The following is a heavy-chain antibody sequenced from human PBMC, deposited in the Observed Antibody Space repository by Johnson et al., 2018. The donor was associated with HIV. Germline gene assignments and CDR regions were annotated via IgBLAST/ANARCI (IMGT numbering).Heavy chain of an antibody. CDR3: ARGGSSTSLDAFDI. J-gene: IGHJ3*02. CDR1: GFTFSSYA. Sequence: VQLVESGGSLVKPGGSMRLSCAASGFTFSSYAMSWVRQAPGKGLEWVSAISGSGGSTYYADSVKGRFTISRDNSKNTLYLQMNSLRTEDTAVYYCARGGSSTSLDAFDIWGQGTMVTVSS. D-gene: IGHD2-2*01. CDR2: ISGSGGST. V-gene: IGHV3-23*04.